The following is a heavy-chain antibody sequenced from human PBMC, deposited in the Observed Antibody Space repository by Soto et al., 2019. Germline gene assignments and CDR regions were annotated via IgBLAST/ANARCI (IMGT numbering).Heavy chain of an antibody. CDR1: GYTFTSYG. CDR2: ISAYNGNT. D-gene: IGHD6-19*01. J-gene: IGHJ4*02. V-gene: IGHV1-18*01. CDR3: ARVRERYSSGWYSIPFDY. Sequence: ASVKVSCKASGYTFTSYGISWVRQAPGQGLEWMGWISAYNGNTNYAQKLQGRVTMTTDTSTSTAYMELRSLRSDDTAVHYCARVRERYSSGWYSIPFDYWGQGTLVTVSS.